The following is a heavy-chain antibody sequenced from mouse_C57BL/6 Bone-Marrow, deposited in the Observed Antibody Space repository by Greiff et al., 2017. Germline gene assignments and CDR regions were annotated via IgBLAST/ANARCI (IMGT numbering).Heavy chain of an antibody. CDR1: GFNIKNTY. J-gene: IGHJ2*01. D-gene: IGHD1-1*01. CDR3: VPSYYYGSSPGY. V-gene: IGHV14-3*01. CDR2: IDPANGNT. Sequence: VHVKQSVAELVRPGASVKLSCTASGFNIKNTYMHWVKQRPEQGLEWIGRIDPANGNTKYAPKFQGKATITADTSSNTAYLQLSSLTSEDTAIYYCVPSYYYGSSPGYWGQGTTLTVSS.